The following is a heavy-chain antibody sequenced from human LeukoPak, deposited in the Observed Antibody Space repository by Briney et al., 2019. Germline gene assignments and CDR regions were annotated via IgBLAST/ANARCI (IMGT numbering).Heavy chain of an antibody. Sequence: GESLKISCKHSEYSFPNYCIGWVRQMPGKGLEWMGIIYPDDSDTRYSPSFQGQVTISADKSISTAYLQWSSLKASDTAMYYCARHGEQWGLPPSYWGQGTLVTVSS. CDR1: EYSFPNYC. J-gene: IGHJ4*02. CDR2: IYPDDSDT. D-gene: IGHD1-26*01. CDR3: ARHGEQWGLPPSY. V-gene: IGHV5-51*01.